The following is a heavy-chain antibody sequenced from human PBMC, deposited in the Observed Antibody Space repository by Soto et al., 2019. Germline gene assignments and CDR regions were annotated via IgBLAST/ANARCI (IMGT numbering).Heavy chain of an antibody. Sequence: QVQLVQSGAEVKKPGSSVKVSCKASGGTFSSYAISWVRQAPGQGLEWMGGIIPIFGTANYAQKFQGRVTITADKSTSTADMELSSLRSEDTAVYYCARDGYSDGYGSYGMDVLGQGTTVTVSS. CDR2: IIPIFGTA. J-gene: IGHJ6*02. CDR3: ARDGYSDGYGSYGMDV. V-gene: IGHV1-69*06. CDR1: GGTFSSYA. D-gene: IGHD5-18*01.